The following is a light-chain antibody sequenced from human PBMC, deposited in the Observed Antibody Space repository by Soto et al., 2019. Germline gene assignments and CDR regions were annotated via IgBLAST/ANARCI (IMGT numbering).Light chain of an antibody. CDR3: QQYNSYPYT. V-gene: IGKV1-5*01. J-gene: IGKJ2*01. CDR1: HTISPL. Sequence: DIQMTQSPSTLSASVGDRVTITCRATHTISPLLAWFQQRPGKAPKLLISAASELEGGVPSRFSGGGSGTEFTLTISGLQPDDFATYYCQQYNSYPYTFGQGTKLDIK. CDR2: AAS.